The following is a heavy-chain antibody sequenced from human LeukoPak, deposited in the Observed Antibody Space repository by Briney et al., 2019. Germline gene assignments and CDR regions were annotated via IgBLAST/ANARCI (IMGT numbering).Heavy chain of an antibody. CDR2: IYHSGST. CDR3: ARGRTADYDILTGPGSSSAYYFDY. D-gene: IGHD3-9*01. V-gene: IGHV4-30-2*01. CDR1: GGSISSGGYS. Sequence: SETLSLTCAVSGGSISSGGYSWSWIRQPPGKGLEWIGYIYHSGSTYYNPSLKSRVTISVDRSKNQFSLKLSSVTAADTAVYYCARGRTADYDILTGPGSSSAYYFDYWGQGTLVTVSS. J-gene: IGHJ4*02.